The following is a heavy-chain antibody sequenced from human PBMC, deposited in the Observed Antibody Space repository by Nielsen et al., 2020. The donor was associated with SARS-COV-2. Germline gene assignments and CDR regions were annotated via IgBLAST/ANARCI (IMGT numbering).Heavy chain of an antibody. D-gene: IGHD3-10*01. CDR2: IKHSGST. CDR3: ARAFGYYGSGSYYSLDY. J-gene: IGHJ4*02. Sequence: SETLSLTCAVYGGSFSGYYWSWIRQPPGKGLEWIGEIKHSGSTNYNPSLKSRVTISVDTSKNQFSLKLSSVTAADTAVYYCARAFGYYGSGSYYSLDYWGQGTLVTVSS. CDR1: GGSFSGYY. V-gene: IGHV4-34*01.